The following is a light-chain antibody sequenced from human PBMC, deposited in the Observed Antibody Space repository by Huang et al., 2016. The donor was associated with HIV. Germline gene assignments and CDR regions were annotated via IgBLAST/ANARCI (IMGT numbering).Light chain of an antibody. CDR2: DSS. CDR1: KSVSNY. CDR3: QQRSTWPLT. V-gene: IGKV3-11*01. J-gene: IGKJ4*01. Sequence: EIVLTQSPVTLSLSPGERATLSCRASKSVSNYLAWYQQKPGQAPRLLIYDSSNRATRIQARFSGSGSGTDFTLTISSLEPEDFAVYYCQQRSTWPLTFGGGTKVEIK.